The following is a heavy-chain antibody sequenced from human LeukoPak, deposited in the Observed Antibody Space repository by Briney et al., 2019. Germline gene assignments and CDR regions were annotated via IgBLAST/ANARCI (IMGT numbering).Heavy chain of an antibody. V-gene: IGHV4-59*01. CDR3: AREGVTTYSSSWYIDY. CDR2: IYYSGST. D-gene: IGHD6-13*01. CDR1: GGSISSYY. Sequence: PSEPLSLTCTVSGGSISSYYWSWIRQPPGKGLEWVGYIYYSGSTNYNPSLKSRVTISVDTSKNQFSLKLSSVTAADTAVYYCAREGVTTYSSSWYIDYWGQGTLVTVS. J-gene: IGHJ4*02.